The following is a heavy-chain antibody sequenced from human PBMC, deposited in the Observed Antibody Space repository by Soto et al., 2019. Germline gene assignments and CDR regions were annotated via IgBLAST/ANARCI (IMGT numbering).Heavy chain of an antibody. CDR1: GYTFTSYG. V-gene: IGHV1-18*01. D-gene: IGHD3-3*01. CDR2: ISAYNGNT. Sequence: ASVKVSCKASGYTFTSYGISWVRQAPGQGLEWMGWISAYNGNTNYAQKIQGRVTMTTDTSTSTAYMELRSLRSDDTAVYYCARMYYDFWSGYQNVYYYMDVWGKGTTVTVSS. J-gene: IGHJ6*03. CDR3: ARMYYDFWSGYQNVYYYMDV.